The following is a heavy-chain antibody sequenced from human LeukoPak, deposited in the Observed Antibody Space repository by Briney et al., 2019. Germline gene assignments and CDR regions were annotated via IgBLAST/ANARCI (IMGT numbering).Heavy chain of an antibody. CDR3: ARDYAARGFDY. CDR2: IYYSGST. D-gene: IGHD2-2*01. V-gene: IGHV4-39*07. J-gene: IGHJ4*02. CDR1: GGSISSSSYY. Sequence: SETLSLTCTVSGGSISSSSYYWGWIRQPPGKGLEWIGSIYYSGSTYYNPSLKSRVTISVDTSKNQFSLKLSSVTAADTAVYYCARDYAARGFDYWGQGTLVTVSS.